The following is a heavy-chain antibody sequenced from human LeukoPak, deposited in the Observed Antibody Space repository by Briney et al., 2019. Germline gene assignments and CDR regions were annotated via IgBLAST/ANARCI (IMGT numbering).Heavy chain of an antibody. D-gene: IGHD6-6*01. Sequence: GGSLRLSCAASGFTFSTYWMHWVRQAPGKGLVWVSRINSDGGITNYADSVKGRFTISRDNAKNTLYLRMSSLRAEDTAVYYCATDRSSIALRPHWGQGTLVTVSS. CDR2: INSDGGIT. J-gene: IGHJ4*02. V-gene: IGHV3-74*01. CDR3: ATDRSSIALRPH. CDR1: GFTFSTYW.